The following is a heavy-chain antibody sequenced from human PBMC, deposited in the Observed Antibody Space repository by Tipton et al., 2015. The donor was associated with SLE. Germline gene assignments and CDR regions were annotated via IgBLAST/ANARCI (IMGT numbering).Heavy chain of an antibody. CDR1: GFTFSSYG. J-gene: IGHJ6*02. Sequence: SLRLSCAASGFTFSSYGMHWVRQAPGKGLEWVAFIRYDGSNKYYADSVKGRFTISRDNAKNSLYLQMNSLRAEDTAVYYCARDGYYYGSGSYYYYYGMDVWGQGTTVTVSS. CDR2: IRYDGSNK. V-gene: IGHV3-30*02. D-gene: IGHD3-10*01. CDR3: ARDGYYYGSGSYYYYYGMDV.